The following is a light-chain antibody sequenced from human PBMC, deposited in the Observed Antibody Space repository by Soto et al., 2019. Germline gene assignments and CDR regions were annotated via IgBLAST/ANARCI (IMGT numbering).Light chain of an antibody. Sequence: QSVLTQPASVSASPGQSITISCTGTSSDIGGYIYVSWYQHHPGKAPRLMIYEVSSRPSGVSNRFSGSKSGNTASLTISGLQAEDEAQYYCSSYSSANTVIFXGGTQMTVL. CDR2: EVS. CDR1: SSDIGGYIY. J-gene: IGLJ2*01. CDR3: SSYSSANTVI. V-gene: IGLV2-14*01.